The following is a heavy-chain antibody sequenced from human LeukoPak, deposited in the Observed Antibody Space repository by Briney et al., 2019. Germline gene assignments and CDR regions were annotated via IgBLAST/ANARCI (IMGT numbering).Heavy chain of an antibody. CDR3: ARDFSHYYGSGSYYNAYWFDP. CDR2: IYTSGST. V-gene: IGHV4-61*02. Sequence: SQTLSLTCTVSGGSISSGSYYWSWIRQPAGKGLEWIGRIYTSGSTHSNPSRKNRVSITVNTSKTQYSLKLSSLTAAATAVYYCARDFSHYYGSGSYYNAYWFDPWGQGTLVTVSS. D-gene: IGHD3-10*01. J-gene: IGHJ5*02. CDR1: GGSISSGSYY.